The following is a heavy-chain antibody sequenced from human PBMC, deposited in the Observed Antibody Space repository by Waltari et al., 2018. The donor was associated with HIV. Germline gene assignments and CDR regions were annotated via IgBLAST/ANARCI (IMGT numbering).Heavy chain of an antibody. CDR1: GFSLSNARMG. CDR2: IFSNDEK. V-gene: IGHV2-26*01. Sequence: QVTLKESGPVLVKPTETLTLTCTVSGFSLSNARMGVSWIRQPPGKALEWLAHIFSNDEKSYSTSLKSRLTISKDTSKSQVVLTMTNMDPVDTATYYCARIVVDYDSSGYYYEYFQHWGQGTLVTSPQ. J-gene: IGHJ1*01. CDR3: ARIVVDYDSSGYYYEYFQH. D-gene: IGHD3-22*01.